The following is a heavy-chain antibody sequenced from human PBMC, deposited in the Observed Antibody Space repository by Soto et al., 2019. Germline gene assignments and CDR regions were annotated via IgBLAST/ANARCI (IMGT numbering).Heavy chain of an antibody. V-gene: IGHV3-48*02. CDR1: GFSFSSYS. Sequence: EVQLVESGGGLVQPGGSLRVSCAASGFSFSSYSMNWVRQAPGKGLEWVSYISSSSRTIYYADSVRGRFTISRDNAKNSLYLQMNSVRDEDTGVYYCAKDRSSTMYAMDVWGQGTTVTVSS. CDR3: AKDRSSTMYAMDV. D-gene: IGHD2-2*01. J-gene: IGHJ6*02. CDR2: ISSSSRTI.